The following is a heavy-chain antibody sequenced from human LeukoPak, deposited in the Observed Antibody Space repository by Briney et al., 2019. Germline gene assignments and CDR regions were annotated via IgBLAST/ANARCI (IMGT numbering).Heavy chain of an antibody. V-gene: IGHV1-2*02. CDR3: ARARERINRYYFDY. D-gene: IGHD1-1*01. J-gene: IGHJ4*02. Sequence: ASVKVSCKASGYTFTGYYMHWVRQAPGQGVEWMGWINPNSGGTNYAQKFQGRVTMTRDTSISTAYMELSRLRSDDTAVYYCARARERINRYYFDYWGQGTLVTVSS. CDR1: GYTFTGYY. CDR2: INPNSGGT.